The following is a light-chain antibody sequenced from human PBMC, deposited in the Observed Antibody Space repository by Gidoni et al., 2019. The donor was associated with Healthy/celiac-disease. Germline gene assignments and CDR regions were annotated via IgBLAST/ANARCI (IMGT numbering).Light chain of an antibody. CDR3: QVWDSSSDLEVV. Sequence: SYVLTQPPSVSVAPGQTARITCGGNNIGSKSVHWYQQKPGQAPVLVVYDDSDRPSGIPGRFSGSNSGNTATLPISRVEAGDEADYYCQVWDSSSDLEVVFGGGTKLTVL. CDR1: NIGSKS. CDR2: DDS. V-gene: IGLV3-21*02. J-gene: IGLJ2*01.